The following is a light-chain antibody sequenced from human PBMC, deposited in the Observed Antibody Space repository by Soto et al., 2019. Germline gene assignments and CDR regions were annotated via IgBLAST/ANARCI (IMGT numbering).Light chain of an antibody. V-gene: IGLV1-36*01. J-gene: IGLJ2*01. Sequence: QSVLTQPPSVSEAPRQRVTISCSGSSSNIGHNAVNWYQHLPGKAPKILIYYDDLLPSGVSARFSGSKSGTSASLAISGLQSEDEDDYYCAAWDDSLNGVVFGGGTQLTVL. CDR1: SSNIGHNA. CDR3: AAWDDSLNGVV. CDR2: YDD.